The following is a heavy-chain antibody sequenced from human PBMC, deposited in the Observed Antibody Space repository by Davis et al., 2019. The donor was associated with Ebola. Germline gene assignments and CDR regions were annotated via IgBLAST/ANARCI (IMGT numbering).Heavy chain of an antibody. CDR3: ARHQRIRWLLPFEYFDY. D-gene: IGHD3-22*01. V-gene: IGHV4-39*01. Sequence: SETLSLTCTVSGGSISSSSYYWGWIRQPPGKGLEWIGSIYYSGSTNYNPSLKSRVTISVDTSKNQFSLKLSSVTAADTAVYYCARHQRIRWLLPFEYFDYWGQGTLVTVSS. CDR2: IYYSGST. CDR1: GGSISSSSYY. J-gene: IGHJ4*02.